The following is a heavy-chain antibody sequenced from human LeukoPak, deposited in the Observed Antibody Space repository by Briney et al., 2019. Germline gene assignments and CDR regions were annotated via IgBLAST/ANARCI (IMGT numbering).Heavy chain of an antibody. J-gene: IGHJ6*02. CDR3: GYNPSYYYGMDV. V-gene: IGHV4-34*01. CDR1: GGSFSGYY. D-gene: IGHD5-18*01. CDR2: INHSGST. Sequence: SETLSLTCAVYGGSFSGYYWSWIRQPPGKGLEWIGEINHSGSTNYNPSLKSRVTISVDTSKNQFSLKLSSVTAADTAVYYCGYNPSYYYGMDVWGQGTTVTVSS.